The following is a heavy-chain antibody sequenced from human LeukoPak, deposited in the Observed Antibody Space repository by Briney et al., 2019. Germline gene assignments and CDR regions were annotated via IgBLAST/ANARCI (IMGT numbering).Heavy chain of an antibody. V-gene: IGHV4-59*01. J-gene: IGHJ4*02. D-gene: IGHD2-2*01. Sequence: PSETLSLTCTVSGGSISSYYWSWIRQPPGKGLEWIGYIYYSGSTNYNPSLMSRVTISVDTSKNQFSLKLSSVTAADTAVYYCAREGCSSTSCYGRFDYWGQGTLVTASS. CDR3: AREGCSSTSCYGRFDY. CDR1: GGSISSYY. CDR2: IYYSGST.